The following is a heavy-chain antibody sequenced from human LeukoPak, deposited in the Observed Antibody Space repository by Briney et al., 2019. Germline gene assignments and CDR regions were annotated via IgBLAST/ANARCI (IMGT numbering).Heavy chain of an antibody. D-gene: IGHD6-19*01. CDR1: GYTFTGYY. CDR3: ASCIAVAGTDDAFDI. CDR2: INPNSGGT. J-gene: IGHJ3*02. Sequence: GASVKVSCKASGYTFTGYYMHWVRQAPGHGLEWMGWINPNSGGTNYAQKFQGRVTMTRDTSISTAYMELSRLRSDDTAVYYCASCIAVAGTDDAFDIWGQGTMVTVSS. V-gene: IGHV1-2*02.